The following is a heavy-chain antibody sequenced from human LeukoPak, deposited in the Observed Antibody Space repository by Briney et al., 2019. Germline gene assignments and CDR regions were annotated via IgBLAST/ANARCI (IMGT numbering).Heavy chain of an antibody. CDR3: ARDEDYYDSSGYV. CDR2: IIPIFGTA. J-gene: IGHJ4*02. V-gene: IGHV1-69*13. D-gene: IGHD3-22*01. CDR1: RGTFSSYA. Sequence: SVKVSCKASRGTFSSYAISWVRQAPGQGLEWMGGIIPIFGTANYAQKFQGRVTITADESTSTAYMELSSLRSEDTAVYYCARDEDYYDSSGYVWGQGTLVTVSS.